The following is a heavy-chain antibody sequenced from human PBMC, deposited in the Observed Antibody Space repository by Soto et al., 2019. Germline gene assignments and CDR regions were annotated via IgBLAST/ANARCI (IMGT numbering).Heavy chain of an antibody. CDR1: GGSFSDNY. V-gene: IGHV4-34*01. J-gene: IGHJ5*02. CDR3: ARGRGEIQGP. CDR2: INHSGST. Sequence: SETLSLTCAVYGGSFSDNYWSWIRQPPGKGLEWLGEINHSGSTNHNPSLKSRVTILADTSKKQFSLKLSSVTAADTDVYYCARGRGEIQGPWGQGTLVTVSS. D-gene: IGHD3-16*01.